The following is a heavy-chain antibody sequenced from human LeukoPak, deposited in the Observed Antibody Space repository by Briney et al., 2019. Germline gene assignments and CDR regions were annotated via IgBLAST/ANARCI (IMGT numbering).Heavy chain of an antibody. CDR1: GFTFSSYG. V-gene: IGHV3-30*02. CDR2: IRYDGSNK. CDR3: AKDRDSSGWANWFDP. Sequence: PGGSLRLSCAASGFTFSSYGMHWVRQAPGKGLEWVAFIRYDGSNKYYADSVKGRFTISRDNSKNTLYLQMNSLRAEDTAVYYCAKDRDSSGWANWFDPWGQGTLVTVSS. D-gene: IGHD6-19*01. J-gene: IGHJ5*02.